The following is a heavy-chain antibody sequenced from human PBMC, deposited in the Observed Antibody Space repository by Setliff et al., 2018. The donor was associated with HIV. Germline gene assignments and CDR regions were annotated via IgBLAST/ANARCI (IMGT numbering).Heavy chain of an antibody. CDR2: IYTSGST. CDR1: DASISSYY. D-gene: IGHD6-6*01. J-gene: IGHJ4*02. CDR3: ASTSSLGSSFDY. V-gene: IGHV4-4*09. Sequence: PSETLSLTCTVSDASISSYYWSWIRQPAGKGLEWIGYIYTSGSTNYNPSLKSRVTISVDTSKNQFSLKLSSVTAADTAVYYCASTSSLGSSFDYWGQGTLVTVSS.